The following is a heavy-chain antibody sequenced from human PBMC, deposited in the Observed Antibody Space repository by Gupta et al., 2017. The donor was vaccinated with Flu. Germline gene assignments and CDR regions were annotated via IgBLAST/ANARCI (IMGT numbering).Heavy chain of an antibody. Sequence: EVQLVESGGVVVQPGGTLRLSCAASGFAFDDYAMHWVRQGPGKGLEWVSLVSWDGTTTDYIDSVKGRFTISRDNSKDSLYLQMSNLTIEDTAFYYCAKAATGSHFTFLDHWSQGTLVTVSS. J-gene: IGHJ4*02. D-gene: IGHD2/OR15-2a*01. CDR3: AKAATGSHFTFLDH. V-gene: IGHV3-43*01. CDR2: VSWDGTTT. CDR1: GFAFDDYA.